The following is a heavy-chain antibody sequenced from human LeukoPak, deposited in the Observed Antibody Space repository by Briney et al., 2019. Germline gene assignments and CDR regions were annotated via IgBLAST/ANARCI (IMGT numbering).Heavy chain of an antibody. CDR3: ASVVVPAATDYYYYMDV. CDR1: GFTFSSYA. Sequence: GGSLRLSCAASGFTFSSYAMSWVRQAPGKGLEWVSVISGSGGSTYYADSVKGRFTISRDNSKNTLYLQMNSLRAEDTAVYYCASVVVPAATDYYYYMDVWGKGTTVTVSS. CDR2: ISGSGGST. V-gene: IGHV3-23*01. J-gene: IGHJ6*03. D-gene: IGHD2-2*01.